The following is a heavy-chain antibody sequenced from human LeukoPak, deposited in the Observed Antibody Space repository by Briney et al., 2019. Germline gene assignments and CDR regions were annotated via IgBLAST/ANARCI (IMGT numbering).Heavy chain of an antibody. CDR1: GYSFTSYW. J-gene: IGHJ5*02. CDR3: ATRSGYYDSSGYGNWFDP. CDR2: IYPGDSDT. D-gene: IGHD3-22*01. V-gene: IGHV5-51*01. Sequence: GESLKISCKGSGYSFTSYWIGWVGQMPGKGLEWMGIIYPGDSDTRYSPSFQGQVTISADKSISTAYQQWSSLKASDTAMYYCATRSGYYDSSGYGNWFDPWGQGTLVTVSS.